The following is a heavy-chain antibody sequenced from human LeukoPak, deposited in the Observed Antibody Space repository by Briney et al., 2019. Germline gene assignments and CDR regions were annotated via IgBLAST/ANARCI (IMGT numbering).Heavy chain of an antibody. CDR3: AKDLCSGGSCRRYFDS. D-gene: IGHD2-15*01. Sequence: GGSLRLSCAASGFTFGSYAMSWVRQAPGKGLDWVSAIVGSGSSTYYADSVKGRFTISIDSSRNTLYLQMNSLRAEDTAIYYCAKDLCSGGSCRRYFDSWGQGTLVTVSS. J-gene: IGHJ4*02. CDR1: GFTFGSYA. V-gene: IGHV3-23*01. CDR2: IVGSGSST.